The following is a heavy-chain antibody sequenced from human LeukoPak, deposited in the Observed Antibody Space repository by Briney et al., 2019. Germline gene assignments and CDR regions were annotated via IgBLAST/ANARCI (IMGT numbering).Heavy chain of an antibody. CDR3: ARDMNTAMVAFDY. CDR2: ISSSSSYI. CDR1: GFTFSSYS. V-gene: IGHV3-21*01. J-gene: IGHJ4*02. D-gene: IGHD5-18*01. Sequence: GGSLRLSCAAPGFTFSSYSMNWVRQAPGKGLEWVSSISSSSSYIYYADSVKGRFTISRDNAKNSLYLQMNSLRAEDTAVYYCARDMNTAMVAFDYWGQGTLVTVSS.